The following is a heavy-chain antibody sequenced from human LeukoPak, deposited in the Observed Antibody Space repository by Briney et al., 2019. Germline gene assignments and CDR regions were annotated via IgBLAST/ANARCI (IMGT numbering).Heavy chain of an antibody. D-gene: IGHD5-18*01. CDR1: GGSISSSSYY. Sequence: PSETLSLTCTVSGGSISSSSYYWGWIRQPPGKGLEWIGEINHSGYTNYNPSLKSRVTISVDASKNQFSLKLSSVTAADTAVYYWAKYSYGYPNWFDPWGEGTLVTVSS. V-gene: IGHV4-39*07. CDR3: AKYSYGYPNWFDP. J-gene: IGHJ5*02. CDR2: INHSGYT.